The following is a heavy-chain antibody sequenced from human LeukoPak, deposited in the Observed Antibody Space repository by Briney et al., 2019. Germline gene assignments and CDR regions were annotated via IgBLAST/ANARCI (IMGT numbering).Heavy chain of an antibody. V-gene: IGHV3-74*01. CDR3: PGGDSGYVLY. CDR1: GFRFSDYW. CDR2: IKTDGSYI. Sequence: PGGSLRLSCVVSGFRFSDYWMHWVRQAPGKGLVWVSRIKTDGSYITYADSVKGRFTISRDNTKNTLFLQMNSLSAEDTAVYFCPGGDSGYVLYWGQGALVTVSS. D-gene: IGHD5-12*01. J-gene: IGHJ4*02.